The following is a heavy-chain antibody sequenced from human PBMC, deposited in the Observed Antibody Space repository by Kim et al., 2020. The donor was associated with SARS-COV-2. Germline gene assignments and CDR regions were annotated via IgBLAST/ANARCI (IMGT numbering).Heavy chain of an antibody. Sequence: SETLSLTCAVYGGSFSGYYWSWIRQPPGKGLEWIGEINHSGSTNYNPSLKSRVTISVDTSKNQFSLKLSSVTAADTAVYYCARERGHSWYAGFYYYYYMDVWGKGTTVTVSS. J-gene: IGHJ6*03. V-gene: IGHV4-34*01. CDR2: INHSGST. CDR3: ARERGHSWYAGFYYYYYMDV. D-gene: IGHD6-13*01. CDR1: GGSFSGYY.